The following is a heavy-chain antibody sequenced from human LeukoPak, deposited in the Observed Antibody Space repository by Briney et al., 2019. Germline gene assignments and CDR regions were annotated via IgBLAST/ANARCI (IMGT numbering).Heavy chain of an antibody. V-gene: IGHV3-23*01. D-gene: IGHD3-10*01. J-gene: IGHJ4*02. CDR2: ISGSGGST. CDR3: AKDGWFGELWDYFDY. CDR1: AFTVSSYA. Sequence: GGSLRLSCAASAFTVSSYAMGWVRQAPGKGLEWVSAISGSGGSTYYADSVKGRFTISRDNSKNTLYLQMNSLRAEDTAVYYCAKDGWFGELWDYFDYWGQGTLVTVSS.